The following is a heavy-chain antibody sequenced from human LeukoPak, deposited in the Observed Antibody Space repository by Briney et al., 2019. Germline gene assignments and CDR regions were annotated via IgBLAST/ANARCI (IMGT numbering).Heavy chain of an antibody. V-gene: IGHV3-48*02. J-gene: IGHJ4*02. D-gene: IGHD6-19*01. Sequence: GGSLRLSCAASGFTFSSYSMNWVRQAPGKGLEWVSYITRSSDTIYYADSVKGRFTISRDNAKNSVYLLMNSLRDEDTSVYYCARVYSSGWYFDYWGQGTLVTVSS. CDR3: ARVYSSGWYFDY. CDR2: ITRSSDTI. CDR1: GFTFSSYS.